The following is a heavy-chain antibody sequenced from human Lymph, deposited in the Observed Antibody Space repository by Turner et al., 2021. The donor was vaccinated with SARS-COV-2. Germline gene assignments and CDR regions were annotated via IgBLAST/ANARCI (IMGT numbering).Heavy chain of an antibody. D-gene: IGHD3-10*01. CDR3: ASFGGDYMFDY. V-gene: IGHV1-69*01. CDR2: IIPIFGTP. J-gene: IGHJ4*02. Sequence: QVQLVQSGAEVKKPGSSVKFSCKASGGTFSSYANSWVRQAPGQGLEWMGGIIPIFGTPNYAQKFQGRVTITADESTRTAYMELSSLRSEDTAMYYCASFGGDYMFDYWGQGTLVTVSS. CDR1: GGTFSSYA.